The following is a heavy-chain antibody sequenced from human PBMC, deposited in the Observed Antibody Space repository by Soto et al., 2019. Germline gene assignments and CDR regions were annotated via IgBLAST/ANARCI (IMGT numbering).Heavy chain of an antibody. CDR3: ARVIGYCGGDCYSRDPRYYFDY. CDR1: GYTFTSYY. Sequence: GASVKVSCKASGYTFTSYYMHWVRQAPGQGLEWMGIINPSGGSTSYAQKFQGRVTMTRDTSTSTVYMELSSLRSEDTAVYYCARVIGYCGGDCYSRDPRYYFDYWGQGTLVTVS. J-gene: IGHJ4*02. D-gene: IGHD2-21*02. V-gene: IGHV1-46*01. CDR2: INPSGGST.